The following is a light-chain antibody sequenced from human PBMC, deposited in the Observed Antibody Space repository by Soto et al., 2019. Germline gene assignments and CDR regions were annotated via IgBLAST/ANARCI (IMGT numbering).Light chain of an antibody. CDR1: SSDVGGYNY. V-gene: IGLV2-11*01. CDR3: CSYAGSYFFV. Sequence: QSALTQPPSVSGSPGQSVTISCTGTSSDVGGYNYVSWYQQHPGKAPKLILYDVTERPSGVPDRFSGSKSGNTASLTISGLQAEDEADYHCCSYAGSYFFVFGTGTKLTVL. CDR2: DVT. J-gene: IGLJ1*01.